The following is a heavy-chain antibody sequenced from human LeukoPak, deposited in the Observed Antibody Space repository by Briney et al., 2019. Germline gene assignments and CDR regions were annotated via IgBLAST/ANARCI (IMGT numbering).Heavy chain of an antibody. J-gene: IGHJ4*02. Sequence: GGSLRLSCTASGFTFSSYSLNWVRQAPGKGLEWVSVIYSGGSTYYADSVKGRFTISRDNSKNTLYLQMNSLRAEDTAVYYCARDEATVTTSDYWGQGTLVTVSS. CDR3: ARDEATVTTSDY. CDR2: IYSGGST. V-gene: IGHV3-53*01. CDR1: GFTFSSYS. D-gene: IGHD4-17*01.